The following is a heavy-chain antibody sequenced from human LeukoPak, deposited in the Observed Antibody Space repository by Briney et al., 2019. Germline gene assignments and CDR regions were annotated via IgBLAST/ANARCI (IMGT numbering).Heavy chain of an antibody. CDR3: ARTSPYCSSTSCYNDY. D-gene: IGHD2-2*01. J-gene: IGHJ4*02. Sequence: GGSLRLSCVASGFTVSSNYMSWVRQAPGKGLEWVSVIYSGGSTYHADSVKGRFTISRDNSKNTLYLQMNSLRAEDTAVYYCARTSPYCSSTSCYNDYWGQGTLVTVSS. V-gene: IGHV3-53*01. CDR1: GFTVSSNY. CDR2: IYSGGST.